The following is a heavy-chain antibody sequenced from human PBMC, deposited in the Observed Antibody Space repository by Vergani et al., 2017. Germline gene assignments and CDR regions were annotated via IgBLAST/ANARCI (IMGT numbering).Heavy chain of an antibody. V-gene: IGHV5-51*03. CDR1: GYSFITHC. Sequence: EVQLVQSGAEVRKPGESLRISCKGSGYSFITHCIGWVRQMPGRGLEWMAIICPGDSNTIYSPSFQGQVTISVDISISTAFLEWSSLKVSDTAIYYCARGEVVITTESFDIWGQGTMVAVS. CDR3: ARGEVVITTESFDI. CDR2: ICPGDSNT. J-gene: IGHJ3*02. D-gene: IGHD2-21*01.